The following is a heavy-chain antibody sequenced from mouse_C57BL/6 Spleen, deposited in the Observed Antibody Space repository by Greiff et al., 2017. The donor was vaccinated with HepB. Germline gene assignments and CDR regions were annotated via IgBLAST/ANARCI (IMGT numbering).Heavy chain of an antibody. Sequence: DVKLQESGPGLVKPSQSLSLTCSVTGYSITSGYYWNWIRQFPGNKLEWMGYISYDGSNNYNPSLKNRISITRDTSKNQFFLKLNSVTTEDTATYYCARAQTGDFAYWGQRTLVTVSA. CDR3: ARAQTGDFAY. CDR1: GYSITSGYY. J-gene: IGHJ3*01. V-gene: IGHV3-6*01. D-gene: IGHD4-1*01. CDR2: ISYDGSN.